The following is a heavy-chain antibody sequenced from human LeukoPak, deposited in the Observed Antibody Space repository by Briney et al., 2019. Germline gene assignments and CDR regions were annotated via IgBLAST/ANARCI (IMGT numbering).Heavy chain of an antibody. CDR1: GGTFSSYA. V-gene: IGHV1-69*05. CDR2: IIPIFGTA. Sequence: ASVKVSCKASGGTFSSYAISWVRQSPGQGLEWMGRIIPIFGTANYAQKFQGRVTITTDESTSTAYMELSSLRSEDTAVYYCARDPRDGYTRWVHYMDVWGKGTTVTVSS. CDR3: ARDPRDGYTRWVHYMDV. J-gene: IGHJ6*03. D-gene: IGHD5-24*01.